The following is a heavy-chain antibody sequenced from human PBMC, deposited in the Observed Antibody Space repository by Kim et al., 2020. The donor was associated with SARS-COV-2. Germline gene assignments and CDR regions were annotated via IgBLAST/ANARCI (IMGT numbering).Heavy chain of an antibody. Sequence: ASVKVSCKASGYTFTSYAMNWVRQAPGQGLEWMGWINTNTGNPTYAQGFTGRFVFSLDTSVSTAYLQISSLKAEDTAVYYCAREVPESRYPQIYNWFDPWGQGTLVTVSS. CDR3: AREVPESRYPQIYNWFDP. V-gene: IGHV7-4-1*02. CDR2: INTNTGNP. CDR1: GYTFTSYA. J-gene: IGHJ5*02. D-gene: IGHD1-20*01.